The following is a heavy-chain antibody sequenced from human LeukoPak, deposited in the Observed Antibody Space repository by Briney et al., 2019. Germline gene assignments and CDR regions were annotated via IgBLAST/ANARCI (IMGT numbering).Heavy chain of an antibody. J-gene: IGHJ4*02. CDR2: IRYDGGYK. Sequence: PGGSLRLSCAASGFTFSSYGMHWVRQAPGKGLEWVTFIRYDGGYKYYADSVKGRFTISRDNSKNTLFLQMNSLRAEDTAVYYCAEPQILQMIPAAPFDYWGQGTLVTVSS. CDR1: GFTFSSYG. CDR3: AEPQILQMIPAAPFDY. V-gene: IGHV3-30*02. D-gene: IGHD6-25*01.